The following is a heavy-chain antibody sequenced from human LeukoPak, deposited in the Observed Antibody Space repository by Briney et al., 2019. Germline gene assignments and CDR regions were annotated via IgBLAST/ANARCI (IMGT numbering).Heavy chain of an antibody. CDR2: ISYDGSNK. Sequence: GGSLRLSCAASGFTFSSYGMHWVRQAPGKGLEWVAVISYDGSNKYYADSVKGRFTISRDNSKNTLYLQMNSLRAEDTAVYYCAKGLGYWEYQLPQHWGQGTLVTVSS. CDR1: GFTFSSYG. CDR3: AKGLGYWEYQLPQH. V-gene: IGHV3-30*18. D-gene: IGHD2-2*01. J-gene: IGHJ4*02.